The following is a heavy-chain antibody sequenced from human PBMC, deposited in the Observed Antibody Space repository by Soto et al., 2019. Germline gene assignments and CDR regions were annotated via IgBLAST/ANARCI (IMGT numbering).Heavy chain of an antibody. CDR3: ARYPIALNKWFDL. J-gene: IGHJ5*02. D-gene: IGHD3-9*01. Sequence: QIHLVQSGAEVKKPGSSVKISCQASGGTFSNYAISWVRQAPGQGLEWMGGLTLIFDTTNYAQKFQGRLTITADTSTSTAYMELSGLRSDDTTIYFCARYPIALNKWFDLWGQGTLVTVSS. CDR1: GGTFSNYA. CDR2: LTLIFDTT. V-gene: IGHV1-69*06.